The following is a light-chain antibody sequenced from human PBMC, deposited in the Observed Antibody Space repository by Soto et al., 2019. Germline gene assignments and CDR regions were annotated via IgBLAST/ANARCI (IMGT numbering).Light chain of an antibody. CDR2: DVS. CDR1: QSINGW. CDR3: QQYHRYST. J-gene: IGKJ1*01. V-gene: IGKV1-5*01. Sequence: DIQMTQSPSTLSASVGDRVTITCRASQSINGWLAWYQQKPGKAPKLLIYDVSTLDSGVPSRFSGSASGTEFTLTNSSLESDDFATYYCQQYHRYSTFGQGTRVDIK.